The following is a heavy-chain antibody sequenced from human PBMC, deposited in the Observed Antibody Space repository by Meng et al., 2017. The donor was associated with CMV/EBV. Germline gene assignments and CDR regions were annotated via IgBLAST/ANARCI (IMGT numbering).Heavy chain of an antibody. CDR1: GFTFSSYA. V-gene: IGHV3-23*01. Sequence: EVQMLECGGGLVQPGGSVRLSCAASGFTFSSYAVSWVRQAPGKGLEWVSAISGSGGSTYYADSVKGRFTISRDNSKNMLYLQMNSLRAEDTAVYYCAKDKGGESVFDPWGQGTLVTVSS. CDR3: AKDKGGESVFDP. J-gene: IGHJ5*02. D-gene: IGHD4-17*01. CDR2: ISGSGGST.